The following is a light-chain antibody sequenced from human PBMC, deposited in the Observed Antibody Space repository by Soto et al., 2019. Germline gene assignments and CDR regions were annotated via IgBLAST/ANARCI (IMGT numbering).Light chain of an antibody. Sequence: QSALTQPASISGSPGQSITISCTGTNSDVGGYNYVSWYQQYPGKAPKLMIYDVDNRPSGVSYRFSGSKSGKTASLTISGLPAEDAADYYCSSYTTSSTVVFGGGTKLTVL. V-gene: IGLV2-14*01. CDR3: SSYTTSSTVV. CDR1: NSDVGGYNY. CDR2: DVD. J-gene: IGLJ2*01.